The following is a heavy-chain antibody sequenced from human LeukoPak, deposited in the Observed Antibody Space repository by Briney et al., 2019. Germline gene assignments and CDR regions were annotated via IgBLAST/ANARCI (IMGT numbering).Heavy chain of an antibody. D-gene: IGHD3-10*01. V-gene: IGHV3-30*02. J-gene: IGHJ4*02. Sequence: GGSLRLSCAASGFTFSSYAMHWVRQAPGEGLEWVSFIRYDGSNKYYADSVKGRFTISRDNSKNTLYLEVISLTAEDTAVYYCAKDDAWLRFGEWSQGTLVTVSS. CDR3: AKDDAWLRFGE. CDR1: GFTFSSYA. CDR2: IRYDGSNK.